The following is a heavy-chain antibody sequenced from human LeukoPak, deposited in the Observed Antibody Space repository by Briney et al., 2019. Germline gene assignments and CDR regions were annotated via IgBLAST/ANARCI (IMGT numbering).Heavy chain of an antibody. CDR2: VNPDSGGI. CDR1: GYTFTDNY. D-gene: IGHD3-22*01. J-gene: IGHJ3*01. CDR3: ARAQNYHDRSGYSDDTFDV. V-gene: IGHV1-2*06. Sequence: ASVKVSCKASGYTFTDNYIHWLQQAPGQGLEWMGRVNPDSGGINYSHKFQGTVTMTRDTSINTAFVELRRLRSDDTATYYCARAQNYHDRSGYSDDTFDVWGHGTMITVSS.